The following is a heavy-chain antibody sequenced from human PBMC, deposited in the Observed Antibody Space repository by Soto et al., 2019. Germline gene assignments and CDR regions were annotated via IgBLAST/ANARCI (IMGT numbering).Heavy chain of an antibody. CDR2: ISYDGSDK. CDR3: ARDTGPNGYNYYYFGMDV. D-gene: IGHD5-18*01. Sequence: QVHLVESGGGGVQPGRSLRLSCAASGFTFSNYAMHWVRQAPGKGLEWGAVISYDGSDKYNANSVKGRFTISRDNSKNTLYLQMNSLRAEDTAVYYCARDTGPNGYNYYYFGMDVWGQGTTVTVSS. CDR1: GFTFSNYA. V-gene: IGHV3-30-3*01. J-gene: IGHJ6*02.